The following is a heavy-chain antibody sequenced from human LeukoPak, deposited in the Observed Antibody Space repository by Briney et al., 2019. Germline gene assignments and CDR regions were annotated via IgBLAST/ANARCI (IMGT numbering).Heavy chain of an antibody. Sequence: PSETLSLTCAVYGGSFSGYYWSWIRQPPGKGLEWIGEINHSGSTNYNPSLKSRVTISVDTSKNQFSLKLSSVTAADTAVYYCARARTMVRGVIIKPYYGMDVWDKGTTVTVSS. V-gene: IGHV4-34*01. CDR3: ARARTMVRGVIIKPYYGMDV. D-gene: IGHD3-10*01. J-gene: IGHJ6*04. CDR2: INHSGST. CDR1: GGSFSGYY.